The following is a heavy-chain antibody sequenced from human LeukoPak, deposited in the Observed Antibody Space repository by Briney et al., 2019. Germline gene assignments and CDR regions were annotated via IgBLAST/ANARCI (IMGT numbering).Heavy chain of an antibody. J-gene: IGHJ6*03. CDR1: GFTFSSYG. CDR3: TRDLPGIPYFYYMDV. V-gene: IGHV3-23*01. Sequence: GGSLRLSCAASGFTFSSYGMHWVRQAPGKGLEWVSGISGRGDSTYYGDSVKGRFTISRDNSENMVFLQMNSLRVEDTAVYYCTRDLPGIPYFYYMDVWGKGTTVTVSS. D-gene: IGHD7-27*01. CDR2: ISGRGDST.